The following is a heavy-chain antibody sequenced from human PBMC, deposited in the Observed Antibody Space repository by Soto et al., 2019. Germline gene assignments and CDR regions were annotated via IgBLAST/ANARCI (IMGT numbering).Heavy chain of an antibody. CDR1: GYTFTGSH. CDR2: INPDTGDR. CDR3: ARDYDLVGDP. Sequence: ASVKVSFKASGYTFTGSHIHWVRQAPGQGLEWMGWINPDTGDRNYAQRFQGRLTLTRDTSITTAYMALTRLTSDDTAVYFCARDYDLVGDPWGKGTMVSV. J-gene: IGHJ5*02. D-gene: IGHD3-3*01. V-gene: IGHV1-2*02.